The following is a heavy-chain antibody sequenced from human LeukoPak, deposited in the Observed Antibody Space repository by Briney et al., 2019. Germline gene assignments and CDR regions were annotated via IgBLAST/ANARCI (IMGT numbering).Heavy chain of an antibody. J-gene: IGHJ5*02. D-gene: IGHD6-13*01. Sequence: GASVKVSCKASGYTFTGYGISWVRQAPGQGLEWMGWISAYNGNTNYAQKLQGRVTMTTDTSTSTAYMELRSLRSDDTAVYYCARDTGIAAAAPRWFDPWGQGTLVTVSS. CDR2: ISAYNGNT. V-gene: IGHV1-18*04. CDR1: GYTFTGYG. CDR3: ARDTGIAAAAPRWFDP.